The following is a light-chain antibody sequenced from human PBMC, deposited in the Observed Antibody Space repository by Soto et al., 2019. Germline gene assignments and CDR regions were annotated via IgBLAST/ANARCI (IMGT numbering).Light chain of an antibody. V-gene: IGKV1-39*01. CDR1: QSISSY. Sequence: DIQMTQSPSSLSASVGDRVTITCRASQSISSYLNWYQQKPGKAPKLLIYTASSLQSGVPSRFSGSGSGTDFTLTISRLQPEDVATYYCKQSYSTPYTFGQGTKLEIK. CDR2: TAS. CDR3: KQSYSTPYT. J-gene: IGKJ2*01.